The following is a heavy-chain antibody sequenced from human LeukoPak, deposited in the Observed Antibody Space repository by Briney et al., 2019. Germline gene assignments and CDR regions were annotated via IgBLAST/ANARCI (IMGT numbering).Heavy chain of an antibody. J-gene: IGHJ4*02. CDR2: ISQTSSSA. D-gene: IGHD1-26*01. CDR1: GFTFTTYS. V-gene: IGHV3-48*04. Sequence: GGFLRLSCAASGFTFTTYSMIWVRQAPGKGLEWVSFISQTSSSAHYADSVRGRFTISRDNAKNSVYLQMNSLRAEDTAVYYCTRGSQWELLGSCDYWGQGTLVTVSS. CDR3: TRGSQWELLGSCDY.